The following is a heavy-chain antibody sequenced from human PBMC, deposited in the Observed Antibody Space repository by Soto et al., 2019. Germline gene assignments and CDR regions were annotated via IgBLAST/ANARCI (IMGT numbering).Heavy chain of an antibody. CDR1: GVSISSNY. Sequence: SETLSLTCIVSGVSISSNYWSWIRQPPGQGLEWIGYIHYTGNTNFNPSLKNRVIISVDTSKNQSSLRLSSVTAADTAVYYCARSYPNTTFGVVPSRGLDAWGQGTTVTVSS. V-gene: IGHV4-59*01. J-gene: IGHJ6*02. D-gene: IGHD3-3*01. CDR3: ARSYPNTTFGVVPSRGLDA. CDR2: IHYTGNT.